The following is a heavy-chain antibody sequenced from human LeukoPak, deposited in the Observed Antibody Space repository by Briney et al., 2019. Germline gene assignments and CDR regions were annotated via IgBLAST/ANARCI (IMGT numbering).Heavy chain of an antibody. CDR2: IYYSGST. J-gene: IGHJ4*02. CDR3: ARQVVAVAGTGYFDY. D-gene: IGHD6-19*01. CDR1: GGSIRSSSYY. Sequence: PSKTLSLTCTVSGGSIRSSSYYWGWIRQPPGKGLEWIGSIYYSGSTYYNASLKSRGTISVDTFKNQFSLKLNSVTAADTAVYFCARQVVAVAGTGYFDYWGQGTLVTVSS. V-gene: IGHV4-39*01.